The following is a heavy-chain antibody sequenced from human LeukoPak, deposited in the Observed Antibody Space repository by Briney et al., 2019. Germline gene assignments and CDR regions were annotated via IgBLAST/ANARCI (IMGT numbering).Heavy chain of an antibody. CDR2: IYYSGST. D-gene: IGHD3-10*01. CDR1: GGSISSYY. CDR3: ARGLTMVRGVVTYDY. Sequence: PSQTLSLTCTVSGGSISSYYWSWIRQPPGKGLEWVGYIYYSGSTNYNPSLKSRVTKSVDTSTNQFSLKLSSVTAADTAVYYCARGLTMVRGVVTYDYWGQGTLVTVSS. J-gene: IGHJ4*02. V-gene: IGHV4-59*08.